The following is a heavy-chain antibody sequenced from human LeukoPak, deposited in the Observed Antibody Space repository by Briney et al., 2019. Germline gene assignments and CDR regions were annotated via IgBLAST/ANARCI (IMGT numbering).Heavy chain of an antibody. CDR2: IIPILGIA. CDR1: GGTFSSYA. V-gene: IGHV1-69*04. D-gene: IGHD3-10*01. CDR3: AGLSMAHRPFDY. J-gene: IGHJ4*02. Sequence: GASVKVSCKASGGTFSSYAISWVRQAPGQGLEWMGRIIPILGIANYAQKFQGRVTITADKSTSTAYMELSSLRSEDTAVYYCAGLSMAHRPFDYWGQGTLVTVSS.